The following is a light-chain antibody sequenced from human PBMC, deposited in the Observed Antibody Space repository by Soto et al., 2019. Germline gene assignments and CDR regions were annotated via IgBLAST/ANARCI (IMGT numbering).Light chain of an antibody. CDR1: SSDVGGYNY. CDR3: SSYTDSSPFV. CDR2: DVS. J-gene: IGLJ1*01. V-gene: IGLV2-14*01. Sequence: QSVLTQPASVSGSPGQSITISCTGISSDVGGYNYVSWYQQHPGKAPKLMIYDVSNWPSGVSNRFSGSKSGNTASLTISGLQAEDEADYYCSSYTDSSPFVFGTGTKVTVL.